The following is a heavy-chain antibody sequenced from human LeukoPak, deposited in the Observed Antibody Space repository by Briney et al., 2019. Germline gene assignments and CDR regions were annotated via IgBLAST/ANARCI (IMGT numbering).Heavy chain of an antibody. V-gene: IGHV5-10-1*01. J-gene: IGHJ4*02. CDR1: GYSFNSYW. CDR3: ARRLVGYADYDLSIFDY. Sequence: GESLKISCKGSGYSFNSYWISWVRQIAGKGMEWMGRIDPSVSYTNYSPSFQSHVTISADKSISTAYLQWSSLKASDTAMYYCARRLVGYADYDLSIFDYWGQGNLVTVSS. CDR2: IDPSVSYT. D-gene: IGHD2-8*02.